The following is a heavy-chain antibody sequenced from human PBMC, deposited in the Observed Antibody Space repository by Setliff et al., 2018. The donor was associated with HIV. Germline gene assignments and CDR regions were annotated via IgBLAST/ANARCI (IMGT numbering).Heavy chain of an antibody. D-gene: IGHD3-22*01. J-gene: IGHJ6*03. V-gene: IGHV4-4*08. CDR2: IYIDGTP. Sequence: SETLSLTCTVSGGYMSGYYWSWIRQPPGKGLEWIGYIYIDGTPNYNPSLKSRVTISVDTSKNQFSLRLSSVTAADTAVYYCARETYYYDSIGYWRSDAFDVWGQGTMAGRYYYYMSLWGKGTTVTVSS. CDR3: ARETYYYDSIGYWRSDAFDVWGQGTMAGRYYYYMSL. CDR1: GGYMSGYY.